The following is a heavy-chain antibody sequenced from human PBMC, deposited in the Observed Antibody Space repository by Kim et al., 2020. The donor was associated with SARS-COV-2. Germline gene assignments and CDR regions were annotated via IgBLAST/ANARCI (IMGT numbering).Heavy chain of an antibody. CDR2: IYYSGTT. V-gene: IGHV4-59*01. D-gene: IGHD1-26*01. CDR3: TRSLGKVSPNYYYYNGMDV. Sequence: SETLSLTCTVSGGSISTYYWSWIRQPPGSGLEWIGYIYYSGTTNYNPSLKSRVTTQVDTSKNQFSLKLSSVTAADTAVYYCTRSLGKVSPNYYYYNGMDVWGQGTTVTVSS. CDR1: GGSISTYY. J-gene: IGHJ6*02.